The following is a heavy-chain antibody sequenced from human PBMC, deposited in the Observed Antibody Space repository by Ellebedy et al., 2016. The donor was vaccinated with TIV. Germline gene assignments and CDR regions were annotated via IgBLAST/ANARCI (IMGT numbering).Heavy chain of an antibody. CDR1: GFNFSSYW. CDR2: IKQDGSDK. J-gene: IGHJ4*02. D-gene: IGHD2/OR15-2a*01. CDR3: ARDRVGLYLYFDY. Sequence: PGGSLRLSCVASGFNFSSYWMSRVRQAPGKVLEWVANIKQDGSDKFYVDSARGRFTISRDNAKNSLYLQMNSLRAEDTAVYYCARDRVGLYLYFDYWGQGNLVTVST. V-gene: IGHV3-7*03.